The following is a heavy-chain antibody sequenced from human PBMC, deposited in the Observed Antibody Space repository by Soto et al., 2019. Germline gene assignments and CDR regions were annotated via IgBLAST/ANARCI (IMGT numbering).Heavy chain of an antibody. CDR2: TYYGSKWYN. CDR3: ARDRSPGSSSWYDY. CDR1: GDSVSSNSAA. V-gene: IGHV6-1*01. D-gene: IGHD6-13*01. Sequence: SQTLSLTCAISGDSVSSNSAAWNWIRQSPSRGLEWLGRTYYGSKWYNDYAVSVKGRITINPDTSKNQFSLHLHSVTPEDTAVYYCARDRSPGSSSWYDYWGQGALVTVLL. J-gene: IGHJ4*02.